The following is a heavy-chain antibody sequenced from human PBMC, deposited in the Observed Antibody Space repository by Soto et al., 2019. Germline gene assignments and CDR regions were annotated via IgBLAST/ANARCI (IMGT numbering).Heavy chain of an antibody. J-gene: IGHJ3*02. Sequence: SETLSLTCTVSGGSISSGDYYWSRIRQPPGKGLEWIGYIYYSGSTYYNPSLKSRVTISVDTSKNQFSLKLSSVTAADTAVYYCASNRARDDAFDIWGQGTMVTVSS. CDR2: IYYSGST. CDR1: GGSISSGDYY. V-gene: IGHV4-30-4*01. CDR3: ASNRARDDAFDI.